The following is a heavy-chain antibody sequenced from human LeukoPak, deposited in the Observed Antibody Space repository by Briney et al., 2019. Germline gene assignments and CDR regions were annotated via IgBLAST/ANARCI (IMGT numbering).Heavy chain of an antibody. CDR1: GFTFSSYA. J-gene: IGHJ4*02. CDR2: ISSNGGST. Sequence: GGSLRLSCAASGFTFSSYAMHWVRQAPGKGLEYVSAISSNGGSTYYANSVKGRFTISRDNSKNTLYLQMGSLRAEDTAVYYCAREGSLAYYFDYWGQGTLVTVSS. V-gene: IGHV3-64*01. CDR3: AREGSLAYYFDY.